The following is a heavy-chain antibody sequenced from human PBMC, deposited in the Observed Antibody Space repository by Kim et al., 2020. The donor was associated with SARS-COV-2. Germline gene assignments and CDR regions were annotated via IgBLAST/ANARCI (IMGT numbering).Heavy chain of an antibody. Sequence: GGSLRLSCVASGFTFSSYAMSWVRQAPGKGLEWVSAISGSGGSTYYADSVKGRFTISRDNSKNTLYLQMNSLRAEDTAVYYCAKDQEYSSSSHFDYWGQGTLVTVSS. CDR3: AKDQEYSSSSHFDY. D-gene: IGHD6-13*01. J-gene: IGHJ4*02. CDR2: ISGSGGST. V-gene: IGHV3-23*01. CDR1: GFTFSSYA.